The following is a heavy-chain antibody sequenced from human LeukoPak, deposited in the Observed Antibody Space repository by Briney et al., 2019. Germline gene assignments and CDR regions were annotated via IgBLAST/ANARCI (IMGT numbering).Heavy chain of an antibody. Sequence: GGSLRLSCAASGFTFNIYAMHWVRQAPGKGLEWVAFIRYDGSDKYYADSVKGRFTISRDNSKNTLCLQMNSLRADDTAVYYCAKERDSSSWSDYWGQGTLVTVSS. V-gene: IGHV3-30*02. D-gene: IGHD6-13*01. CDR2: IRYDGSDK. CDR3: AKERDSSSWSDY. J-gene: IGHJ4*02. CDR1: GFTFNIYA.